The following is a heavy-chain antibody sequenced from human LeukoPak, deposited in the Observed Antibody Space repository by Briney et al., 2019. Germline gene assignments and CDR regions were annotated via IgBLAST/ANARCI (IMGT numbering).Heavy chain of an antibody. J-gene: IGHJ4*02. D-gene: IGHD3-10*01. Sequence: PGGSLRLSCAASGFTFSSYGMHWVRQAPGKGLEWVAVISCDGRNKYYADSVKGRFTISRDNSKNTLFLQMNSLRAEDTAVYYCAKDFINFLSYSFDTGGQGTLVPV. V-gene: IGHV3-30*18. CDR2: ISCDGRNK. CDR1: GFTFSSYG. CDR3: AKDFINFLSYSFDT.